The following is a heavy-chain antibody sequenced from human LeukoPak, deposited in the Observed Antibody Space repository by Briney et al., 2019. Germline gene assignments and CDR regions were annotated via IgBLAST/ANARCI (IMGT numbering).Heavy chain of an antibody. V-gene: IGHV4-59*01. CDR3: ARDLGCYGSGTFDP. CDR1: GASISSYY. D-gene: IGHD3-10*01. CDR2: IYYSGST. J-gene: IGHJ5*02. Sequence: SETLSLTCTVSGASISSYYWSWIRQPPGKGLEWIGYIYYSGSTNYNPSLKSRVTISVDTSKNQFSLKLTSVTAADTAVYYCARDLGCYGSGTFDPWGQGTLVTVSS.